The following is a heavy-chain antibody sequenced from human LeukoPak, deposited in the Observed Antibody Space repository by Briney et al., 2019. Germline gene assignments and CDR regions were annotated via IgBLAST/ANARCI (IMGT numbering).Heavy chain of an antibody. V-gene: IGHV4-39*07. CDR2: IYYSGST. J-gene: IGHJ3*02. CDR3: ARDHDGSGYFLNDAFDI. D-gene: IGHD3-22*01. Sequence: SETLSLTCTVSGGSISSSSYYWGWIRQPPGKGLEWIGSIYYSGSTYYNPSLKSRVTISVDTSKNQFSLKLSSVTAADTAVYYCARDHDGSGYFLNDAFDIWGQGTMVTVSS. CDR1: GGSISSSSYY.